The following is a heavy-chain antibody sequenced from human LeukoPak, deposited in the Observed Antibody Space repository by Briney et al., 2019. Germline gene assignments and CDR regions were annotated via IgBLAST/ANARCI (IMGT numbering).Heavy chain of an antibody. Sequence: SETLSLTCTVSGGSISSYYWSWIRQPAGKGLEWIGRIYTSGSTNYNPSLKSRVTMSVDTSKNQFSLKLSSVTAADTAVYYCARGGRGYSYGRKRYYFDYWGQGTLVTVSS. CDR3: ARGGRGYSYGRKRYYFDY. CDR1: GGSISSYY. D-gene: IGHD5-18*01. J-gene: IGHJ4*02. V-gene: IGHV4-4*07. CDR2: IYTSGST.